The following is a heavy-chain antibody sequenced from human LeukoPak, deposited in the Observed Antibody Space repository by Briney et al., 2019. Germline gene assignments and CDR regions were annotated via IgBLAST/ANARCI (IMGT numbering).Heavy chain of an antibody. CDR1: GDSINSAAYY. V-gene: IGHV4-31*03. Sequence: SETLSLTCTVSGDSINSAAYYWHWIRQPPGKGLEWIGYIYYSGSTYYNPSLKSRVTLSLDTSKNQFSLKLSSVTAADTAVYYCARDGGGATGKFDFWGQGTLVTVSS. CDR2: IYYSGST. J-gene: IGHJ4*02. CDR3: ARDGGGATGKFDF. D-gene: IGHD1-1*01.